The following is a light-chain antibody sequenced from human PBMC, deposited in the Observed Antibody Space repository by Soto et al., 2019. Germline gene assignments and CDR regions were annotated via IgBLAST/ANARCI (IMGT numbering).Light chain of an antibody. J-gene: IGLJ1*01. CDR3: SSYTSSSTRV. CDR2: DVS. V-gene: IGLV2-14*03. Sequence: QSVQTQPASVSGSPGQSITISCTGTSSDVGGYNYVSWYQQHPGKVPKLMIYDVSNRPSGVSYRFSGSKSGNTASLTISGLQADDEADYYCSSYTSSSTRVFGTGTKVTVL. CDR1: SSDVGGYNY.